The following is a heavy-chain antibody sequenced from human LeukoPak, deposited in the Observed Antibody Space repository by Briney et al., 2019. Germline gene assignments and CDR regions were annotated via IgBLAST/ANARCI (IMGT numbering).Heavy chain of an antibody. Sequence: GGSLRLSCAASGFTFGSYAMSWVRQAPGKELEWVSAISGSGGSTYYADSVKGRFTISRDNSKNTLYLQMNSLRAEDTAVYYCAKHSGYSYLYYFDYWGQGTLVTVSS. V-gene: IGHV3-23*01. J-gene: IGHJ4*02. CDR2: ISGSGGST. CDR1: GFTFGSYA. CDR3: AKHSGYSYLYYFDY. D-gene: IGHD5-18*01.